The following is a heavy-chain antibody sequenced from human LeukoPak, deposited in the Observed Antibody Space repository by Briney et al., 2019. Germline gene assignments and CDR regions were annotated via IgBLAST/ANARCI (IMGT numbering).Heavy chain of an antibody. Sequence: PSETLSLTCTVSGGSVSSSSYYWGWIRQPPGKGLEWIGSIYYGGSTYYNPSLKSRVTISVDTSENQFSLKLTSVTAADTAVYYCARWELLAYYYFDYWGQGTLVTVSS. D-gene: IGHD1-26*01. V-gene: IGHV4-39*01. CDR2: IYYGGST. CDR3: ARWELLAYYYFDY. CDR1: GGSVSSSSYY. J-gene: IGHJ4*02.